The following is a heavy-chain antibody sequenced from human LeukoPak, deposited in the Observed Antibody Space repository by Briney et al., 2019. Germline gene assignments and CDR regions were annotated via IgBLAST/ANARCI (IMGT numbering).Heavy chain of an antibody. J-gene: IGHJ3*02. CDR2: FNWNGGST. CDR3: ARDLMVRGVIRSPFDI. D-gene: IGHD3-10*01. Sequence: PGGSLRLSCVASGFTFYEYGMSWVRHVPGKGLEWVSGFNWNGGSTGYADSVKGRFTISRDNAKNSLYLQMHSLRAEDTALYWCARDLMVRGVIRSPFDIWGQGTMVTVSS. V-gene: IGHV3-20*04. CDR1: GFTFYEYG.